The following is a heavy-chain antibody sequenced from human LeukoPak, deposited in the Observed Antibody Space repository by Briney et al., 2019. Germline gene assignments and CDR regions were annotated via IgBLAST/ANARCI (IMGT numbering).Heavy chain of an antibody. Sequence: GSSVKVSCKASGGTFSSYAISWVRQAPGQGLEWMGGIIPIFGTANYAQKFQGRVTINADESTSTAYMELSSLRSEDTAVYYCARMNYPYNWNDGEPDFDYWGQGTLVTVSS. CDR2: IIPIFGTA. D-gene: IGHD1-1*01. J-gene: IGHJ4*02. CDR1: GGTFSSYA. V-gene: IGHV1-69*01. CDR3: ARMNYPYNWNDGEPDFDY.